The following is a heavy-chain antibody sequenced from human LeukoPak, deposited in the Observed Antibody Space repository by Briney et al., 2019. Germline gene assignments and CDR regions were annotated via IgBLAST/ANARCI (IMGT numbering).Heavy chain of an antibody. CDR3: ARPYYSDSLYAFDI. J-gene: IGHJ3*02. V-gene: IGHV4-39*01. CDR2: VSDSGTT. Sequence: SETLSLTCTVSGGSIYSFSYYWGWLRQPPGKGLEWIGSVSDSGTTHCNPSRKSRVIISVNTSKNQFSLRLSSVTPADTAVYYCARPYYSDSLYAFDIWGQGTTVTVS. D-gene: IGHD3-22*01. CDR1: GGSIYSFSYY.